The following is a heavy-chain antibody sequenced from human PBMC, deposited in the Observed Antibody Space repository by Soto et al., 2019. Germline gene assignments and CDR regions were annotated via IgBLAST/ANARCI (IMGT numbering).Heavy chain of an antibody. V-gene: IGHV3-33*08. CDR2: IWYDGSNK. J-gene: IGHJ4*02. CDR1: GFTVSSNY. CDR3: ARDEAAAGIFDY. D-gene: IGHD6-13*01. Sequence: GGSLRLSCAASGFTVSSNYMSWVRQAPGKGLEWVAVIWYDGSNKYYADSVKGRFTISRDNSKNTLYLQMNSLRAEDTAVYYCARDEAAAGIFDYWGQGTLVTVSS.